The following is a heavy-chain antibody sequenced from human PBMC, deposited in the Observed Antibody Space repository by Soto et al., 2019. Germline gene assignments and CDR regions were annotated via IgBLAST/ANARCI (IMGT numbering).Heavy chain of an antibody. CDR3: ARVSAYYYYGMDV. Sequence: SETLSLTCAVSGGSISSSNWWSWVRQPPGKGLEWIGEIYHSGSTNYNPSLKSRVTISVDKSKNQFSLKLSSVTAADTAVYYCARVSAYYYYGMDVCRQITTVNVPS. D-gene: IGHD1-20*01. J-gene: IGHJ6*01. CDR1: GGSISSSNW. V-gene: IGHV4-4*02. CDR2: IYHSGST.